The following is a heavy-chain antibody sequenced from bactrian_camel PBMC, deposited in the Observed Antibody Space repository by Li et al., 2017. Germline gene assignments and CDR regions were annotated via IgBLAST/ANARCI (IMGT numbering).Heavy chain of an antibody. V-gene: IGHV3S1*01. J-gene: IGHJ4*01. CDR2: ISYGGGRT. CDR1: EFAFSNYY. D-gene: IGHD3*01. Sequence: QLVESGGGLVQPGGSLRLSCAASEFAFSNYYMYWDRQAPGKGLEWVSSISYGGGRTYYADSVKGRFTISRDNAKDTLYLQMNSLKIEDTAVYYCALGSSRQATMTARGKGTQVTVS.